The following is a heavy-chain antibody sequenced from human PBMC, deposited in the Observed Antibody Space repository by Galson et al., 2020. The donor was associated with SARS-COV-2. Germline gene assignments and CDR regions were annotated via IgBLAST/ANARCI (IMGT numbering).Heavy chain of an antibody. J-gene: IGHJ5*02. CDR3: ATTTLLWFGDLLYLFDP. Sequence: ASVQVSCKVSGYTLTELSMHWVRQAPGKGLEWMGGFDPEDGETIYAPKFPGSVTMTEDTSTDTAYMELSSLRSEDTAVYYCATTTLLWFGDLLYLFDPWGQGAVVTVFS. V-gene: IGHV1-24*01. D-gene: IGHD3-10*01. CDR1: GYTLTELS. CDR2: FDPEDGET.